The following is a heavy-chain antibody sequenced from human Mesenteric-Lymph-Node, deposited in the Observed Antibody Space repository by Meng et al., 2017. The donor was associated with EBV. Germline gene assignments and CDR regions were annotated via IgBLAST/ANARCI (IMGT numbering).Heavy chain of an antibody. CDR1: GGSSGGSY. V-gene: IGHV4-34*01. CDR2: INHSGSS. J-gene: IGHJ4*02. CDR3: AKTGSSGWSDLDY. Sequence: QLGRAGLAKPLETPAPPCSVTGGSSGGSYWTSIHRPPGKGPEWIVEINHSGSSNANPSLTSRVTISLDTSKNQISLKLTSVTVADTAVYYCAKTGSSGWSDLDYWGRGILVTVSS. D-gene: IGHD6-19*01.